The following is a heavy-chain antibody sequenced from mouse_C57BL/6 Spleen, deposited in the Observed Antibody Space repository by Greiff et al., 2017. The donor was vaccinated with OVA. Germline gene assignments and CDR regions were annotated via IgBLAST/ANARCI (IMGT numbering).Heavy chain of an antibody. J-gene: IGHJ1*03. D-gene: IGHD4-1*01. CDR3: ARSELGRWYFDV. V-gene: IGHV1-64*01. CDR2: IHPNSGST. Sequence: QVQLQQSGAELVKPGASVKLSCKASGYTFTSYWMHWVKQRPGQGLEWIGMIHPNSGSTNYNEKFKSKATLTVDKSSSTAYMQLSSLTSEDSAVYYCARSELGRWYFDVWGTGTTVTVSS. CDR1: GYTFTSYW.